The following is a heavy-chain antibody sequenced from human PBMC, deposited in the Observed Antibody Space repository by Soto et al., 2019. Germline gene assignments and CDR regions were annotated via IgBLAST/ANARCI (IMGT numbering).Heavy chain of an antibody. V-gene: IGHV4-31*03. D-gene: IGHD2-2*01. J-gene: IGHJ6*02. Sequence: QVQLQESGPGLVKPSQTLSLTCTVSGGSISSGGYYWSWIRQHPGKGLEWIGYIYYSGSTYYHPSLKSRVTISVDTSKNQFSLKLSSVTAADTAVYYCARAGRVVPAAIVTYYYGMDVWGQGTTVTVSS. CDR1: GGSISSGGYY. CDR2: IYYSGST. CDR3: ARAGRVVPAAIVTYYYGMDV.